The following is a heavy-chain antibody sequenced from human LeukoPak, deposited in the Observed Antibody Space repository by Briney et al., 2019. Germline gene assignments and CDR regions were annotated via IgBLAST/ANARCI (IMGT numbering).Heavy chain of an antibody. J-gene: IGHJ4*02. CDR2: INTNTGNP. D-gene: IGHD3-22*01. CDR3: ARGVSHYYDSSGYYFDY. V-gene: IGHV7-4-1*02. Sequence: ASVKVSCKASGHTFTSYAMNWVRQAPGQGLEWMGWINTNTGNPTYAQGFTGRFVFSLDTSVSTAYLQISSLKAEDTAVYYCARGVSHYYDSSGYYFDYWGQGTLVTVSS. CDR1: GHTFTSYA.